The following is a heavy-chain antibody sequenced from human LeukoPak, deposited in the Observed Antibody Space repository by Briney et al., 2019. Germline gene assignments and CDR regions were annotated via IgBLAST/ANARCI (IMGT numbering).Heavy chain of an antibody. CDR3: AKGLSSGWYPHHMDV. CDR2: ISYGGSNK. CDR1: GFTFSSYG. J-gene: IGHJ6*03. V-gene: IGHV3-30*18. D-gene: IGHD6-19*01. Sequence: GRSLRLSCAASGFTFSSYGMHWVRQAPGKGLEWVAVISYGGSNKYYADSVKGRFTISRDNSKNTLYLQMNSLRAEDTAVYYCAKGLSSGWYPHHMDVWGKGTTVTVSS.